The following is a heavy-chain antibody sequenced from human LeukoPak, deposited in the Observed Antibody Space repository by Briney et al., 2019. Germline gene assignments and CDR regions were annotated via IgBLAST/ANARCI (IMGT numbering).Heavy chain of an antibody. J-gene: IGHJ4*02. CDR1: GFTFSSYW. V-gene: IGHV3-7*02. D-gene: IGHD6-6*01. CDR2: IKQDGSDK. CDR3: ARARYSSSSGSDH. Sequence: GGSLRLSCAASGFTFSSYWMTWVRQAPGKGLEWVANIKQDGSDKYYVDSVKGRFTISRDNAKNSLYLQMNSLRAEDTAVYYCARARYSSSSGSDHWGQGTLVTVSS.